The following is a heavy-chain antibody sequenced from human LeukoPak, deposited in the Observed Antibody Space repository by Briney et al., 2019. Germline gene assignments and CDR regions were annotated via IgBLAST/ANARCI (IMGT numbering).Heavy chain of an antibody. V-gene: IGHV1-69*05. CDR2: IIPIFGTA. D-gene: IGHD5-24*01. J-gene: IGHJ4*02. Sequence: SVKVSCKASGGTFSSYAISWVRQAPGQGLEWMGGIIPIFGTANCAQKFQGRVTITTDESTSTAYMELSSLRSEDTAVYYCAAFARDGYNSYFDYWGQGTLVTVSS. CDR1: GGTFSSYA. CDR3: AAFARDGYNSYFDY.